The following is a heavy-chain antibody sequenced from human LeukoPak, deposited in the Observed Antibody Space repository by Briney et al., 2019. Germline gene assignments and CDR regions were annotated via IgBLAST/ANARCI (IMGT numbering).Heavy chain of an antibody. CDR1: GGSISSYY. CDR3: ASVRRQLRGNWFDP. Sequence: KPSETLSLTWTVSGGSISSYYCSWIRQPPGKGLEWIGYIYYSGSTNYNPSLKSRVTISVDTSKNQFSLKLSSVTAADTAVYYCASVRRQLRGNWFDPWGQGTLVTVSS. D-gene: IGHD3-10*02. CDR2: IYYSGST. J-gene: IGHJ5*02. V-gene: IGHV4-59*01.